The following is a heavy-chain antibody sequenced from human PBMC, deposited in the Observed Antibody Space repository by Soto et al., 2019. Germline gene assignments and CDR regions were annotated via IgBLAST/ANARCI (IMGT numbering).Heavy chain of an antibody. CDR3: ARDVGELIWGYTWFDH. J-gene: IGHJ5*02. CDR2: ISSRGTT. CDR1: GVSVNSAPYY. V-gene: IGHV4-61*01. D-gene: IGHD3-10*01. Sequence: QVQLQESGPGLVKPSETLSLTCTVSGVSVNSAPYYWTWIRQPPGKGLERIGYISSRGTTTYFRSLKTRVTISLDTSRNQFSLKQSSVSAADTAVYYCARDVGELIWGYTWFDHWGQGTLVTVSS.